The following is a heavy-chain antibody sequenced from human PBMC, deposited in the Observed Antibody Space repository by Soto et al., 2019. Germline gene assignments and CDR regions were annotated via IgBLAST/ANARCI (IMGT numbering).Heavy chain of an antibody. J-gene: IGHJ6*02. CDR1: GFTVSSNY. CDR3: ARGRIPTGMDV. CDR2: IYSGGST. V-gene: IGHV3-66*01. Sequence: EVQLVESGGGLVQPGGSLRLSCAASGFTVSSNYMSWVRQAPGKGLEWVSVIYSGGSTYYADSVKGRFTISRDNSKDTLYPQMNSLRAEDTAVYYRARGRIPTGMDVWGQGTTVTVSS.